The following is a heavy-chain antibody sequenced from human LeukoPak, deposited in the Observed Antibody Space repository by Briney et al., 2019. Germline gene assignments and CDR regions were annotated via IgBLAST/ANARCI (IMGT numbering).Heavy chain of an antibody. CDR2: IYHSGTT. V-gene: IGHV4-59*12. Sequence: KPSETLSLTCTVSGGSISSYYWSWIRQPPGKGLEWIGYIYHSGTTYYNPSLRSRVTISVDRSKNLFSLNLNSVTAADTAVYYCASEKVVPTAMGIDYWGQGTLVTVSS. D-gene: IGHD2-2*01. CDR3: ASEKVVPTAMGIDY. CDR1: GGSISSYY. J-gene: IGHJ4*02.